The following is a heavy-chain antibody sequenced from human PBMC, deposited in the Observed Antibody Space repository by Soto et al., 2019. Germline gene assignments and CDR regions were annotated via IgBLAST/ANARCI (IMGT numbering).Heavy chain of an antibody. D-gene: IGHD6-13*01. J-gene: IGHJ4*02. V-gene: IGHV3-21*01. CDR3: ARGAAAGFFFFDY. CDR1: GFTFSSYS. Sequence: PGGSLRLSCAASGFTFSSYSMNWVRQAPVKGLEWVSSISSSSSYIYYADSVKGRFTISRDNAKNSLYLQMNSLRAEDTAVYYCARGAAAGFFFFDYWGQGTLVTVSS. CDR2: ISSSSSYI.